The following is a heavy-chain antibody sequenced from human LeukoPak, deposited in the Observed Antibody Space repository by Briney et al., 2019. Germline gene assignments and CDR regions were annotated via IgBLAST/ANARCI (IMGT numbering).Heavy chain of an antibody. CDR2: ISSSSSYI. V-gene: IGHV3-21*01. CDR1: GFTFSRYS. CDR3: ARDMDWTDF. Sequence: PGGSLRLSCAASGFTFSRYSMSWVRQAPGEGLEWVSSISSSSSYIYYSDSVKGRFTISRDNAKNSLYLQMNSLRDEDTAVYYCARDMDWTDFWGLGTLVTVSS. D-gene: IGHD3/OR15-3a*01. J-gene: IGHJ4*02.